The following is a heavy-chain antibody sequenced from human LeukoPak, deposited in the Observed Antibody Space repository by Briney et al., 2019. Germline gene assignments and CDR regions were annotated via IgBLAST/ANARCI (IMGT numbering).Heavy chain of an antibody. CDR3: AKALLAGYSSSPYNWFDP. Sequence: GGSLRLSCAASGFTFSSYNMSWVRQAPGKGLEWVSAISGSGGSTYYADSVKGRFTISRDNSKNTLYLQMNSLRAEDTAVYYCAKALLAGYSSSPYNWFDPWGQGTLVTVSS. CDR1: GFTFSSYN. D-gene: IGHD6-6*01. CDR2: ISGSGGST. J-gene: IGHJ5*02. V-gene: IGHV3-23*01.